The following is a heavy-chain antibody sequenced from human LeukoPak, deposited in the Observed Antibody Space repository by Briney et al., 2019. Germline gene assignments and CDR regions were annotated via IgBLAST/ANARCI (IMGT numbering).Heavy chain of an antibody. CDR1: GFTFSSYA. CDR2: ISGSGGST. CDR3: AKDRDSVYYYDSSGYYYFDY. J-gene: IGHJ4*02. D-gene: IGHD3-22*01. Sequence: GGSLRLSCAASGFTFSSYAMSWVRQAPGKGLEWVSAISGSGGSTYYADSVKGRLTISRDNSKNTLYLQMNSLRAEDTAVYYCAKDRDSVYYYDSSGYYYFDYWGQGTLVTVSS. V-gene: IGHV3-23*01.